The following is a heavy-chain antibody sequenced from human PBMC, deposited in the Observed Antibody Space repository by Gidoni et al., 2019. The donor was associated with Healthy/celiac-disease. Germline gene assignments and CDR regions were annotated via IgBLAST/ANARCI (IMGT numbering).Heavy chain of an antibody. J-gene: IGHJ1*01. CDR3: AKDRSIAVAGTWYFQH. D-gene: IGHD6-19*01. V-gene: IGHV3-30*18. Sequence: QVQLVESGGGVVQPGRSLRLSCAAAGFTFSSYGMHWVRQAPGKGLEWVAVISYDGSNKYYADSVKGRFTISRDNSKNTLYLQMNSLRAEDTAVYYCAKDRSIAVAGTWYFQHWGQGTLVTVSS. CDR2: ISYDGSNK. CDR1: GFTFSSYG.